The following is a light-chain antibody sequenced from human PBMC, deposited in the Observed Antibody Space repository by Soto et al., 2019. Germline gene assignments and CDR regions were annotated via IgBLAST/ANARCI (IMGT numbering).Light chain of an antibody. V-gene: IGLV1-40*01. J-gene: IGLJ1*01. CDR1: SSNIGAGYD. CDR3: QSYDSSLSVV. Sequence: QPVLTQPPSVSGAPGQRVTISCTVSSSNIGAGYDVHWYQQLPGTAPKLLIYGNSNRPSGVPDRFSGSKSGTSASLAITGLQAEDEADYYCQSYDSSLSVVFGTGTKVTVL. CDR2: GNS.